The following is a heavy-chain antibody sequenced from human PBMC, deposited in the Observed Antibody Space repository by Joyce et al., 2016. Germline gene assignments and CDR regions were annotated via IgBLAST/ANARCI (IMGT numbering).Heavy chain of an antibody. D-gene: IGHD3-3*01. CDR3: ATWAPTNYDFWSGYSYYFDN. J-gene: IGHJ4*02. V-gene: IGHV3-23*01. CDR1: GVTFSSYV. CDR2: ISASGGST. Sequence: EVQLLESGGGLVQPGGSLRLSCAASGVTFSSYVMSWVRQAPGKGLEWVSTISASGGSTYHADSVKGRFTISRDNSEDSLYLHMNSLRAEDTAVYYCATWAPTNYDFWSGYSYYFDNWGQGTLVTVSS.